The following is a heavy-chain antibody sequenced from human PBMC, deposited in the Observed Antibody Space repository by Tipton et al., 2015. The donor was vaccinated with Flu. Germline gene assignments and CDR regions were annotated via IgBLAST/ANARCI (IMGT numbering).Heavy chain of an antibody. CDR2: IYPRGTT. CDR1: SGSIRSTNYF. Sequence: TLSLTCTVSSGSIRSTNYFCAWIRQPPGKGLELIGSIYPRGTTYYNPTLKSRVTISVDTAKAQFSLRLGSVTAADTAVYYCARLAYYDVDLKNFYFDYWGQGALVTVSS. D-gene: IGHD3-10*02. V-gene: IGHV4-39*01. CDR3: ARLAYYDVDLKNFYFDY. J-gene: IGHJ4*02.